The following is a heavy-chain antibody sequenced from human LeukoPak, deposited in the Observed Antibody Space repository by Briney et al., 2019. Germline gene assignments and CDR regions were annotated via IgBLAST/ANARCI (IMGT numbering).Heavy chain of an antibody. Sequence: SETLSLTCTVSGGSISSHYWSWIRQPPGKGLEWIGYIYYSGSTNYNPSLKSRVTISADTSKNQFSLKLNSVTAADTAVYYCARGYCSSTSCYPLEDWGQGTLVTVSS. CDR2: IYYSGST. CDR1: GGSISSHY. J-gene: IGHJ4*02. D-gene: IGHD2-2*01. V-gene: IGHV4-59*11. CDR3: ARGYCSSTSCYPLED.